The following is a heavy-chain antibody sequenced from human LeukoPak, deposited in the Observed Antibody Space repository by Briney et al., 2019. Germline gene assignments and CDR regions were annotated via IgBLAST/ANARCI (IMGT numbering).Heavy chain of an antibody. J-gene: IGHJ4*02. CDR2: ISGSVLIT. CDR1: GVSFHGYP. D-gene: IGHD1-26*01. Sequence: GGSLRLSCADSGVSFHGYPMSWVRQAPGSGLEWGSTISGSVLITYYADSVMGRVSISRDNSNQTLYLQMSSVRADDTALYYCARGQGVVGATTRGYFGYWGQGALVTVSS. CDR3: ARGQGVVGATTRGYFGY. V-gene: IGHV3-23*01.